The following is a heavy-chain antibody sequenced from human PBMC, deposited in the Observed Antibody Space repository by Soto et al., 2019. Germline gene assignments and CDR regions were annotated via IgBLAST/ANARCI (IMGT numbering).Heavy chain of an antibody. J-gene: IGHJ6*02. CDR3: AEMWDIVTGAEDYGMDV. D-gene: IGHD3-9*01. V-gene: IGHV3-23*01. Sequence: GGSLRLSCGASGFTVSSYAMSWVRQAPGKGLEWVSAISGSGVSTYYADSLTGRFTISRDNSKNTLYLQMNSLRAEDTAVYYCAEMWDIVTGAEDYGMDVWGQGTTVTVSS. CDR2: ISGSGVST. CDR1: GFTVSSYA.